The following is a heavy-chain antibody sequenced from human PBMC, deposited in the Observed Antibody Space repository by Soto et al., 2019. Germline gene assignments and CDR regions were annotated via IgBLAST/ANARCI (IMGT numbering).Heavy chain of an antibody. CDR1: GYTFTGYY. J-gene: IGHJ6*02. V-gene: IGHV1-2*04. D-gene: IGHD4-4*01. CDR3: ARDPQFYSNYARWSHYYYGMDV. CDR2: INPNSGGT. Sequence: ASVKVSCKASGYTFTGYYMHWVRQAPGQGLEWMGWINPNSGGTNYAQKFQGWVTMTRDTSIGTAYMELSSLRSEDTAVYYCARDPQFYSNYARWSHYYYGMDVWGQGTTVTVSS.